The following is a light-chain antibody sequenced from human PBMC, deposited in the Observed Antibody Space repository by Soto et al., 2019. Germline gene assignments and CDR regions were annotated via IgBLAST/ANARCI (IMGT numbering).Light chain of an antibody. V-gene: IGLV1-44*01. CDR3: FSYAGSSTWV. CDR1: SSNIGSNT. J-gene: IGLJ3*02. CDR2: SNN. Sequence: QSVLTQPPSASGTPGQRVTISCSGSSSNIGSNTVNWYQQLPGTAPKLLIYSNNQRPSGISNRFSGSKSGYTASLTISGLQAEDEADYFCFSYAGSSTWVFGGGTKVTVL.